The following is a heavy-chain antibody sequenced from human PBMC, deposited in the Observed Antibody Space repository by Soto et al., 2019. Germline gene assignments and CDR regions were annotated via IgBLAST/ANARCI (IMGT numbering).Heavy chain of an antibody. Sequence: SETLSLTCAVSGGSFTSNNWWTWVRQPPGQGLEWIGEIYRTGSTNYNPSLKSRVTISLDKSENQFSLKVPSLTAADTAVYYCASRDPGTSVDYWGQGTLVTVSS. V-gene: IGHV4-4*02. CDR1: GGSFTSNNW. J-gene: IGHJ4*02. CDR2: IYRTGST. D-gene: IGHD1-7*01. CDR3: ASRDPGTSVDY.